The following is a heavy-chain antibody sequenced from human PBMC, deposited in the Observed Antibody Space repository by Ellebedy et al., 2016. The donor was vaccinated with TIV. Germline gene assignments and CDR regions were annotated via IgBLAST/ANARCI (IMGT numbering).Heavy chain of an antibody. CDR1: GFTFSSYA. CDR3: AKDPGVGATLSFDY. Sequence: GGSLRLXXAASGFTFSSYAMSWVRQAPGKGLEWVSAISGSGGSTYYADSVKGRFTISRDNSKNTLYLQMNSLRAEDTAVYYCAKDPGVGATLSFDYWGQGTLVTVSS. V-gene: IGHV3-23*01. D-gene: IGHD1-26*01. CDR2: ISGSGGST. J-gene: IGHJ4*02.